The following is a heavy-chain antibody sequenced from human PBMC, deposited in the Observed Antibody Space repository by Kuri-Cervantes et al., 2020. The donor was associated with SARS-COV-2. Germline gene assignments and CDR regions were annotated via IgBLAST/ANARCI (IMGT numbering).Heavy chain of an antibody. J-gene: IGHJ5*02. CDR2: IYYSGST. D-gene: IGHD3-3*01. CDR3: ARVMKDYDFWSGYSEYQNWFDP. V-gene: IGHV4-30-4*08. CDR1: GGSISSGDYY. Sequence: SETLSLTCTVSGGSISSGDYYWSWIRQPPGKGLEWIGYIYYSGSTYYNPSLKSRVTISVDTSKNQFSLKLSSVTAADTAVYYCARVMKDYDFWSGYSEYQNWFDPWGQGTLVTVSS.